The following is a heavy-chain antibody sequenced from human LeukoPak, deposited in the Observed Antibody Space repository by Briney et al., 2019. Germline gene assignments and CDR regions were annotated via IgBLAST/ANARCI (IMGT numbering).Heavy chain of an antibody. J-gene: IGHJ6*02. CDR3: ARVVAPYGGNPHYYYGMDV. D-gene: IGHD4-23*01. Sequence: SETLSLTCTVPGGSISSYYWSWIRQPPGKGLEWIGYIYYSGSTNYNPSLKSRVTISVDTSKNQFSLRLSSVTAADTAVYYCARVVAPYGGNPHYYYGMDVWGQGTTVTVSS. CDR2: IYYSGST. CDR1: GGSISSYY. V-gene: IGHV4-59*01.